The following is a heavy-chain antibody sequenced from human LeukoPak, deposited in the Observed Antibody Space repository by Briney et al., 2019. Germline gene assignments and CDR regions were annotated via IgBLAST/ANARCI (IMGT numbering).Heavy chain of an antibody. CDR2: IYYSGST. Sequence: SETLSLTCTVSGGSISSGGYYWSWIRQHPGKGLEWIGYIYYSGSTYYNPSLKSRVTISVDTSKNQFSLKLSSVTAADTAVYYCARAPPRYCSSTSCHPSGWFDPWGQGTLVTVSS. V-gene: IGHV4-31*03. CDR1: GGSISSGGYY. D-gene: IGHD2-2*01. J-gene: IGHJ5*02. CDR3: ARAPPRYCSSTSCHPSGWFDP.